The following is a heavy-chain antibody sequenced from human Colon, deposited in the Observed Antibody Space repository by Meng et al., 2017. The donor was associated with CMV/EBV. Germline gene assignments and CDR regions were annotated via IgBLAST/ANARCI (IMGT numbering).Heavy chain of an antibody. Sequence: VQLVGSGGGGVQPVGSLILSCAASGFTFRYHAMHWVRQAPGKGLEWVAYINPDGDQKSHVDSVEGRFTISRDNAKNSLYLQMESLSAEDTAVYYCTRGPYWGQGTLVTVSS. CDR2: INPDGDQK. J-gene: IGHJ4*02. V-gene: IGHV3-7*02. CDR1: GFTFRYHA. CDR3: TRGPY.